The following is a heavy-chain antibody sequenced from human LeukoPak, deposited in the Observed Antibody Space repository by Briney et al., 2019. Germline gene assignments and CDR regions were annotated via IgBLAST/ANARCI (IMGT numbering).Heavy chain of an antibody. D-gene: IGHD3-22*01. Sequence: ASVKVSCKASGYTFTSYGISWVRQAPEQGLEWMGWISAYNGNTNYAQKLQGRVTMTTDTSTSTAYTELRSLRSDDTAVYYCARDISYYYDSSGYYFDYWGQGTLVTVSS. J-gene: IGHJ4*02. CDR1: GYTFTSYG. CDR2: ISAYNGNT. CDR3: ARDISYYYDSSGYYFDY. V-gene: IGHV1-18*01.